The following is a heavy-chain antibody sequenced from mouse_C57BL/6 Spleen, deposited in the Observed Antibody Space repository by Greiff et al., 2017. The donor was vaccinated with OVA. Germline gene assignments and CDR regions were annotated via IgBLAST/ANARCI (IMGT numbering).Heavy chain of an antibody. V-gene: IGHV14-2*01. CDR3: ASYYYGSSQYYFDY. CDR1: GFNIKDYY. D-gene: IGHD1-1*01. Sequence: VQLQQPGAELVKPGASVKLSCTASGFNIKDYYMHWVKQRTEQGLEWIGRLDPEDGETKYAPKFQGTATITADTSSNTAYLQLSSLTSEDSAVYYCASYYYGSSQYYFDYWGQGTTLTVSS. CDR2: LDPEDGET. J-gene: IGHJ2*01.